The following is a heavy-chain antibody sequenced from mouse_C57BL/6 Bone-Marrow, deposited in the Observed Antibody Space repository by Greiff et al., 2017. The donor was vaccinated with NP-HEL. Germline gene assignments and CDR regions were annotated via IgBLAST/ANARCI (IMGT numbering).Heavy chain of an antibody. Sequence: EVQLQQSGPELVKPGASVKISCKASGYTFTDYYMNWVKQSHGKSLEWIGDINPNNGGTSYNQKFKGKATLTVDKSSSTAYMELRSLTSEDSAVYYCARGELRYYYAMDYWGQGTSVTVSS. CDR1: GYTFTDYY. D-gene: IGHD1-1*01. CDR2: INPNNGGT. CDR3: ARGELRYYYAMDY. V-gene: IGHV1-26*01. J-gene: IGHJ4*01.